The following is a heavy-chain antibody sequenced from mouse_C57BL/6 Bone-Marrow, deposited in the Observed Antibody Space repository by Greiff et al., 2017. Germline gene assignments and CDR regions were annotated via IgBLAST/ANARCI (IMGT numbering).Heavy chain of an antibody. V-gene: IGHV1-31*01. CDR2: IYPYNGVT. J-gene: IGHJ2*01. CDR1: GYSFTGYY. Sequence: DVKLVESGPELVKPGASVKISCKASGYSFTGYYMHWVKQSHGNILDWIGYIYPYNGVTSYNQKFKGKATLTVDKSSSTAYMQLSSLTAEDSAVYYCAILRFDYWGQGTTLTVSS. D-gene: IGHD1-1*01. CDR3: AILRFDY.